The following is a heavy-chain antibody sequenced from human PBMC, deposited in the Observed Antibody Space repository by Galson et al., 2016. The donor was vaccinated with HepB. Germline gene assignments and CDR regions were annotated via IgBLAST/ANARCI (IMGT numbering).Heavy chain of an antibody. J-gene: IGHJ6*02. V-gene: IGHV2-5*01. Sequence: PALVKPTQTLTLTCTFSGFSLSNRGVGVGWIRQPPGKALEWLALIYWNDAKRYSPFLKSRFTITKDTSKNQVVLTMTNMDPVDTATYYCAHGLIMGAGPLRYYYYGMDVWGQGTTVTVSS. CDR2: IYWNDAK. D-gene: IGHD1-26*01. CDR1: GFSLSNRGVG. CDR3: AHGLIMGAGPLRYYYYGMDV.